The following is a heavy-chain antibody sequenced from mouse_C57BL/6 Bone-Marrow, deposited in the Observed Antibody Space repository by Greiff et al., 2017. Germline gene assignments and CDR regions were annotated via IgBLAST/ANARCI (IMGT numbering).Heavy chain of an antibody. V-gene: IGHV1-81*01. CDR3: AGKLTPY. CDR1: GCTFTSYG. Sequence: QVQLQQSGAELARPGASVKLSCKASGCTFTSYGISWVKQRTGQGLEWIGEIYPRSGNTYYNEKFKGKATLTADKSSSTAYMELRSLTSEDSAVYFCAGKLTPYWGQGTLVTVSA. CDR2: IYPRSGNT. J-gene: IGHJ3*01.